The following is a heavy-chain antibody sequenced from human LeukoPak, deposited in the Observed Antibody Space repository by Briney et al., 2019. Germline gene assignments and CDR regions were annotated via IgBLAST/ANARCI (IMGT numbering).Heavy chain of an antibody. J-gene: IGHJ3*02. D-gene: IGHD3-22*01. V-gene: IGHV3-21*01. CDR2: ISSSSSYI. CDR1: AFTFSSYS. CDR3: ARVLRYDNSGHDSFDI. Sequence: PGGTLRFSCAASAFTFSSYSMNWLRQAPGQGLKGVSSISSSSSYIYYADSVKGRFTISRDNAENSLYLQMNSLSAEDTAVYYCARVLRYDNSGHDSFDIWGQGTMVIVSS.